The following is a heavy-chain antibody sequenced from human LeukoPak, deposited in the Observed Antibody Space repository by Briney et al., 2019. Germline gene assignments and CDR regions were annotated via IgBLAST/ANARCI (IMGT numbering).Heavy chain of an antibody. Sequence: PSETLSLTCTVSGGSISSSSYYWGWIRQPPGKGLEWIGSIYYSGSTYYNPSLKSRVTISVDTSKNQFSLKLSSVTAADTAVYYCARRLSSGYVGPPDYWGQGTLVTVSS. D-gene: IGHD3-22*01. CDR2: IYYSGST. CDR3: ARRLSSGYVGPPDY. V-gene: IGHV4-39*01. CDR1: GGSISSSSYY. J-gene: IGHJ4*02.